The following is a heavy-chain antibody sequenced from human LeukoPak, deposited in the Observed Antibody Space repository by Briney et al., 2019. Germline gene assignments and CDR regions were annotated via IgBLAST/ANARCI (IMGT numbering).Heavy chain of an antibody. CDR1: GVPNSISNYF. J-gene: IGHJ4*02. Sequence: PSDTLSLPCSLWGVPNSISNYFCPRIRQPPAKVGEWIEWICYKWRPYYNRDLKIQLPITLDTSKNQSSHKLSPCTAADTAVYSCERNGGGISYDSRGRGYFDYWGQGTLVTVSS. V-gene: IGHV4-39*01. CDR2: ICYKWRP. D-gene: IGHD3-22*01. CDR3: ERNGGGISYDSRGRGYFDY.